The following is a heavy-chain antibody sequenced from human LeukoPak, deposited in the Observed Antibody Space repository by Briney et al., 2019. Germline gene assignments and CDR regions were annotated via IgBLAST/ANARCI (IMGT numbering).Heavy chain of an antibody. J-gene: IGHJ5*02. Sequence: SETLSLTCAVYGGSFSGYYWSWIRQPPGKGLEWIGEINHSGSTNYNPSLKSRVTISVDTSKNQFSLKLNSVTAADTAVYYCAREGEAIPNWSDPWGQGTLVTVSS. CDR3: AREGEAIPNWSDP. CDR1: GGSFSGYY. V-gene: IGHV4-34*01. CDR2: INHSGST. D-gene: IGHD3-16*01.